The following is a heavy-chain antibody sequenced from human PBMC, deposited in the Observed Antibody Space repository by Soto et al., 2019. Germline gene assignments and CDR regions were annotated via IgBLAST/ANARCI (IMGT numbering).Heavy chain of an antibody. Sequence: GASVKVSCKASGYTFTSSDINWVRQATGQGLEWMGWLNPNSGNTGYAQKFQGRVTMTRNTSISTAYMELRSLRSAQPAVYYCARALATRVPSAMAPLSLGQGTLVAVST. J-gene: IGHJ5*02. CDR1: GYTFTSSD. D-gene: IGHD2-2*01. V-gene: IGHV1-8*02. CDR3: ARALATRVPSAMAPLS. CDR2: LNPNSGNT.